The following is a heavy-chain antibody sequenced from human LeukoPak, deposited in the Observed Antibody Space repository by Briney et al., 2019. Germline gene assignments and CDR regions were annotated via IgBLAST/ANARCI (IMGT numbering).Heavy chain of an antibody. CDR3: AKDPGRAAPIWGGYFDY. Sequence: GGSLRLSCAASGFTFSSYSMNWVRQAPGKGLEWVSSISSSSSNIYYADSVKGRFTISRDNAKNSLYLQMNSLRVEDTAVYYCAKDPGRAAPIWGGYFDYWGQGTLVTVSS. V-gene: IGHV3-21*01. CDR2: ISSSSSNI. D-gene: IGHD3-3*01. J-gene: IGHJ4*02. CDR1: GFTFSSYS.